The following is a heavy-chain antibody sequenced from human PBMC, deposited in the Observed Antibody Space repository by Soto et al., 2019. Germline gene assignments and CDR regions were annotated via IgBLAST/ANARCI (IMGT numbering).Heavy chain of an antibody. V-gene: IGHV4-31*03. J-gene: IGHJ3*02. CDR1: GGSISSGGYY. Sequence: LSLTCTVSGGSISSGGYYWSWIRQHPGKGLEWIGYIYYSGSTYYNPSLKRRVTISVDTSKNQFSLKLSSVTAADTAVYYCARNISGGSCPMGAGARVCAFDIGGQGTMVTVSS. CDR3: ARNISGGSCPMGAGARVCAFDI. D-gene: IGHD2-15*01. CDR2: IYYSGST.